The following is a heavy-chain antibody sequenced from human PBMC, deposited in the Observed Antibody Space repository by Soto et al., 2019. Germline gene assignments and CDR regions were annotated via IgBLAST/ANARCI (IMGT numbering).Heavy chain of an antibody. CDR3: ASSFTSSQWRYGMDV. CDR1: GYTFTSYS. Sequence: QVPLVQSGAEVKKPGASVKVSCKASGYTFTSYSISWVRQAPGQGLEWMGWISAYNGNTNYAQKLQGRVTMTTDTSTSTAYMELRSLRSDDTAVYYCASSFTSSQWRYGMDVWGQGTTVTVSS. J-gene: IGHJ6*02. D-gene: IGHD2-2*01. CDR2: ISAYNGNT. V-gene: IGHV1-18*01.